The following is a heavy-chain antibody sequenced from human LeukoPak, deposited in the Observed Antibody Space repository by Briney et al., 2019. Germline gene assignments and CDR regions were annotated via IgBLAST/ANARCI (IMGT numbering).Heavy chain of an antibody. CDR2: ISGSGGST. CDR1: GFTFSSYG. J-gene: IGHJ4*02. Sequence: GGTLRLSCAASGFTFSSYGMSWIRQAPGKGLEWVSAISGSGGSTYYADSVKGRFTISRDNSKNTLYLQMNSLRAEDTAVYYCASLIVATTYFDYWGQGTLVTVSS. CDR3: ASLIVATTYFDY. V-gene: IGHV3-23*01. D-gene: IGHD5-12*01.